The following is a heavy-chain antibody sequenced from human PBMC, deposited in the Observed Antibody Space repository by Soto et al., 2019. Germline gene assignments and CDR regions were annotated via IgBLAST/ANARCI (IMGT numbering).Heavy chain of an antibody. J-gene: IGHJ4*02. V-gene: IGHV3-23*01. CDR3: AKAREVEDYFAY. Sequence: GGSLRLSCAASGFTFSSYAMSWVRQAPGKGLEWVSAISGSGGSTYYADSVKGRFTISRDNSKNTLYLQMNSLRAEDTAVYYYAKAREVEDYFAYGGQGPWVTVSP. CDR2: ISGSGGST. CDR1: GFTFSSYA.